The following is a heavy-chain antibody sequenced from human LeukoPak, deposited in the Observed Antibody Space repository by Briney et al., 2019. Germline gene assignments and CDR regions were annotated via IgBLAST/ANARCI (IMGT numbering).Heavy chain of an antibody. J-gene: IGHJ4*02. CDR3: ARAGGYVSGYYFDY. CDR1: GGSISSYY. V-gene: IGHV4-59*01. CDR2: IYYSGST. Sequence: SETLSLTRTVSGGSISSYYWSWIRQPPGKGLEWIGYIYYSGSTNYNPSLKSRVTISVDTSKNQFSLKLSSVTAADTAVYYCARAGGYVSGYYFDYWGQGTLVTVSS. D-gene: IGHD5-12*01.